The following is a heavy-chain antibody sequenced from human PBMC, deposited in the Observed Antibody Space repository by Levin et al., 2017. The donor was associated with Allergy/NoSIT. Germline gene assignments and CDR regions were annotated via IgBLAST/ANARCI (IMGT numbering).Heavy chain of an antibody. CDR1: GYTFTGYY. Sequence: PAASVKVSCKASGYTFTGYYMHWVRQAPGQGLEWMGWINPNSGGTNYAQKFQGRVTMTRDTSISTAYMELSRLRSDDTAVYYCAREVNGSGSYYNWGYYYMDVWGKGTTVTVSS. CDR3: AREVNGSGSYYNWGYYYMDV. D-gene: IGHD3-10*01. J-gene: IGHJ6*03. CDR2: INPNSGGT. V-gene: IGHV1-2*02.